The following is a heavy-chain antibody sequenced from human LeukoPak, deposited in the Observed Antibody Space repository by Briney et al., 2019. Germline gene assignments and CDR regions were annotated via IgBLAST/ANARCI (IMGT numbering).Heavy chain of an antibody. J-gene: IGHJ4*02. D-gene: IGHD6-19*01. CDR3: ARAVVGKEDLDY. CDR2: ISHDGSTT. V-gene: IGHV3-30*04. Sequence: GGSLRLFCAASGFTFSIYAIHWVRQAPGKGLEWVAVISHDGSTTYYADSVKGRFTISRDNSKNTLYLQMDTLGAEDTAVYYCARAVVGKEDLDYWGQGTLVTVSS. CDR1: GFTFSIYA.